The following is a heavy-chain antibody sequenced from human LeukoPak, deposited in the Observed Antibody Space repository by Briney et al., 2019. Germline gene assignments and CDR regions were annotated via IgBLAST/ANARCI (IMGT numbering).Heavy chain of an antibody. CDR3: ARVEAVAVVNDAFDI. CDR1: GGSISRSNW. V-gene: IGHV4-4*02. D-gene: IGHD6-19*01. CDR2: IYDNGST. Sequence: SETLSLTCAVSGGSISRSNWWSWVRQSPGKGPEWIGEIYDNGSTNYNPSLKSRVTISVDTSKNQFSLKLSSVTAADTAVYYCARVEAVAVVNDAFDIWGQGTMVTVPS. J-gene: IGHJ3*02.